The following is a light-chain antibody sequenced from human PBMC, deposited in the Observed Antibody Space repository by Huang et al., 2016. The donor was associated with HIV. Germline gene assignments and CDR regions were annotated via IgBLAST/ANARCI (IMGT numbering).Light chain of an antibody. CDR1: QSVLYSSNNNNY. CDR2: WAS. Sequence: IVVTQSPDSLAVSLGERAAINCKSSQSVLYSSNNNNYLAWYQQKPGHSPALLIYWASTRAPGVPDRFNGSGSGTDFTLTISSLQAEDVALYYCQQYFRTPLTFGGGTRVDIK. J-gene: IGKJ4*01. V-gene: IGKV4-1*01. CDR3: QQYFRTPLT.